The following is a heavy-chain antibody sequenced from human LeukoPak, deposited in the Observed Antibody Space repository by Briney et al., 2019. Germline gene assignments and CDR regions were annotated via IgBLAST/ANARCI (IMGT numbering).Heavy chain of an antibody. CDR3: ARVYGYGDYFDY. J-gene: IGHJ4*02. Sequence: SQTLSLTCTVSGGSISSYYWSWIRQPAGKGLEWIGRIYTSGSTNYNPSLKSRVTMPVDTSKNQFSLKLSSVTAADTAVYYCARVYGYGDYFDYWGQGTLVTVSS. D-gene: IGHD4-17*01. CDR1: GGSISSYY. CDR2: IYTSGST. V-gene: IGHV4-4*07.